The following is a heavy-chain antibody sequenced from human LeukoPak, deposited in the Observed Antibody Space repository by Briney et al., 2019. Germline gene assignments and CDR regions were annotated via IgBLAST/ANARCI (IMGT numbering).Heavy chain of an antibody. Sequence: GGSLRLLCAASGYTFSSYAMSGARQAPGKGLEWVSSISGSGGSTYYADSVKGRFTISRDNSKNTLYLQMNSLRAEDTAVYYCAKTISSGWYYFDYWGQGTLVTVSS. V-gene: IGHV3-23*01. CDR2: ISGSGGST. CDR1: GYTFSSYA. D-gene: IGHD6-19*01. CDR3: AKTISSGWYYFDY. J-gene: IGHJ4*02.